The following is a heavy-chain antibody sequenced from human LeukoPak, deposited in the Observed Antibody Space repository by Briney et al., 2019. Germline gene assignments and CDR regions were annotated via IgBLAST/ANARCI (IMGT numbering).Heavy chain of an antibody. D-gene: IGHD3-3*01. CDR2: INHSGST. J-gene: IGHJ4*02. CDR1: GGSFSGYY. V-gene: IGHV4-34*01. Sequence: SETLSLTCAVSGGSFSGYYWSWIRQPPGKGREWVGDINHSGSTNYNPSLTSQVTISVDTSKNLCSLMRSSVTAPDTARYYSSRGGGDFWRDYHMFYFGCWVQGPRITVSS. CDR3: SRGGGDFWRDYHMFYFGC.